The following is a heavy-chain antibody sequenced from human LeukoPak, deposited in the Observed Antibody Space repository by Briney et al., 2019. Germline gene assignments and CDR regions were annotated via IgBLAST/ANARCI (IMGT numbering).Heavy chain of an antibody. CDR2: IHYSGSP. CDR1: GGSVNSGSYY. J-gene: IGHJ4*02. D-gene: IGHD3-3*01. Sequence: PSETLSLTCTVSGGSVNSGSYYWNWIRQPPGKGLEWIGYIHYSGSPYYTPSLKSRLTISVDTSKNQFSLKLSSVTAADTAVYHCARAPRSGVVDYWGQGTLVTVSS. CDR3: ARAPRSGVVDY. V-gene: IGHV4-30-4*08.